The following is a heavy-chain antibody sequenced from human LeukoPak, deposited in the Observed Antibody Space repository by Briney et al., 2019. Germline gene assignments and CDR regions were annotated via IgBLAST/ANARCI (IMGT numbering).Heavy chain of an antibody. CDR2: ISAYNGNT. CDR3: ARDGIAVAGTNYYYGMDV. J-gene: IGHJ6*02. D-gene: IGHD6-19*01. V-gene: IGHV1-18*01. Sequence: GASVKVSCKASSYTFTSYGISWVRQAPGQGLEWMGWISAYNGNTNYAQKLQGRVTMTTDTSTSTAYMELRSLRSDDTAVYYCARDGIAVAGTNYYYGMDVWGQGTTVTVSS. CDR1: SYTFTSYG.